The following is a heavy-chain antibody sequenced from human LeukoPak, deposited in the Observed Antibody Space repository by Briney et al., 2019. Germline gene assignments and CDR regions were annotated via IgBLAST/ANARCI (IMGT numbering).Heavy chain of an antibody. D-gene: IGHD2-2*01. CDR3: ARNLGYCSSTSWSPDLGY. CDR1: GYTFTSYY. J-gene: IGHJ4*02. V-gene: IGHV1-2*02. Sequence: ASVKVSCKASGYTFTSYYMHWVRQAPGQGLEWMGWINPNSGGTNYAQKFQGRVTMIRDTSISTAYMELSRLRSDDTAVYYCARNLGYCSSTSWSPDLGYWGQGTLVIVSS. CDR2: INPNSGGT.